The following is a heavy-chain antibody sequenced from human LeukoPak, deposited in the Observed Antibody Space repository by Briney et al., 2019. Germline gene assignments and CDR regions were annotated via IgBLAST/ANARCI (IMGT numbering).Heavy chain of an antibody. CDR3: AKDAFTHFDY. J-gene: IGHJ4*02. D-gene: IGHD3-3*02. CDR2: IRYDGTYK. V-gene: IGHV3-30*02. CDR1: GFTFSRYG. Sequence: GGSLRLSCAASGFTFSRYGMHWVRQAPGKGLEWLTFIRYDGTYKSHADSVKGRFTISRDNSKNTLYLQINTLRDEDTAVYYCAKDAFTHFDYWGQGTLVTVSS.